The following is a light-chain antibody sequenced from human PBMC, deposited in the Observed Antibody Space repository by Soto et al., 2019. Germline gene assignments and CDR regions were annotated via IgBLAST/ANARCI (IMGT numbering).Light chain of an antibody. V-gene: IGKV1-5*01. CDR3: QQYNSHSLYS. CDR1: QSVRSW. J-gene: IGKJ2*01. CDR2: FAS. Sequence: DIQLSQSPSILSASVGDRVTITCRASQSVRSWLAWYQQQPGKAPKLLIYFASNLESGVPSRFSGSGSGTEYTLTIISLQPEDFATYYCQQYNSHSLYSFGQGTKLEIK.